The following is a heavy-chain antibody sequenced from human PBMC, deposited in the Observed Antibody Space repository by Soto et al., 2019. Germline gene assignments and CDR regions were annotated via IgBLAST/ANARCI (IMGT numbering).Heavy chain of an antibody. CDR3: ARSAPYDY. CDR2: INPNGGST. V-gene: IGHV1-46*04. Sequence: QVQLMQSGAEVKKPGASVRVSCKASGYTFTNYYVHWVRQAPGQGLKWMGFINPNGGSTTYTHKLQCRFAVTTDTPTRTVYMQLSSLRSEDTAVFYCARSAPYDYWGQGTLVTVSS. CDR1: GYTFTNYY. J-gene: IGHJ4*02.